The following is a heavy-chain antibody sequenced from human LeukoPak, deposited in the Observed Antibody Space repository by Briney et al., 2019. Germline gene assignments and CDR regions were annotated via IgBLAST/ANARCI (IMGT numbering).Heavy chain of an antibody. J-gene: IGHJ4*02. D-gene: IGHD2-2*02. CDR2: ITHSGNS. CDR3: ARPNHKDHCSSTSCYRYFDY. V-gene: IGHV4-34*01. Sequence: SETLSLTCAVYGGSFSGYDWSWIRQPPGKGLEWIGEITHSGNSNYNPSLKSRVTISVDTSKNQFSLRLNSVTAADTAVYYCARPNHKDHCSSTSCYRYFDYWSQGTQVTVSS. CDR1: GGSFSGYD.